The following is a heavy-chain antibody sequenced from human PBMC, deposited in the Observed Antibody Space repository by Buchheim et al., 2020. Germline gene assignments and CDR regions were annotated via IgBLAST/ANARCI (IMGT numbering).Heavy chain of an antibody. V-gene: IGHV3-30*03. CDR3: ARGKIYMDV. CDR1: GFTFSSYG. J-gene: IGHJ6*03. CDR2: ISYDGSNK. Sequence: QVQLVESGGGVVQPGRSLRLSCAASGFTFSSYGMHWVRQAPGKGLEWVAVISYDGSNKYYADSVKGRFTISRDNSKNTLYLKMNSLRAEDTAVYDCARGKIYMDVWGKGNT.